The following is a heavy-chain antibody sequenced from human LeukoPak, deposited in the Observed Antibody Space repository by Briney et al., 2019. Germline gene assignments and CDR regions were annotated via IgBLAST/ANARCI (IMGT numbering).Heavy chain of an antibody. Sequence: GGSLRLSCAASGFTFDDYAMHWVRQAPGKGLEWVSGISWNSGSIGYADSVKGRFTISRDNAKNSLYLQMNSLRAEDTALYYCAKDMYSSGWYFDYWGQGTLVTVSS. CDR3: AKDMYSSGWYFDY. V-gene: IGHV3-9*01. CDR1: GFTFDDYA. CDR2: ISWNSGSI. J-gene: IGHJ4*02. D-gene: IGHD6-19*01.